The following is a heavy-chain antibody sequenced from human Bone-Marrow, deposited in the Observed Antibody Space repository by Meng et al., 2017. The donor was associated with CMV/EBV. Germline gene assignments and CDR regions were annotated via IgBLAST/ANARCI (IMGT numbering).Heavy chain of an antibody. Sequence: SLKISCTASGFTFDEYALHWVRQPPGKGLEWVSGISWDGGSFDYVDSVRGRFTISRDNDRNSVYLLMDSLRSEDTAKYYCVKVTAYDILTGYFDYWGRGALVTVSS. CDR1: GFTFDEYA. J-gene: IGHJ4*02. CDR2: ISWDGGSF. V-gene: IGHV3-9*01. D-gene: IGHD3-9*01. CDR3: VKVTAYDILTGYFDY.